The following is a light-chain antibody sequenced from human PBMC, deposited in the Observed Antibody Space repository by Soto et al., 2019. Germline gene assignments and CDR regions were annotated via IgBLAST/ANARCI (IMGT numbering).Light chain of an antibody. Sequence: DVQMTQSPSTLSASVGDRVTITCGASLSISSWLAWYQQKPGKAPKLLIYDASSLESGVPSRFSGSGSETDFTLTISSLQPEDFATYSCQQSYSTTWTFGQGTKVDIK. V-gene: IGKV1-5*01. CDR1: LSISSW. CDR3: QQSYSTTWT. CDR2: DAS. J-gene: IGKJ1*01.